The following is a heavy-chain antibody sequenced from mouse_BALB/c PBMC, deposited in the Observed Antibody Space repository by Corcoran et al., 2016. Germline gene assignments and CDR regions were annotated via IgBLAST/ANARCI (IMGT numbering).Heavy chain of an antibody. Sequence: EVQLQQSGAELVKPGASVKLSCTASGFNIKDTYMHWVKQRPEQGLEWIGRIDPANGNTKYDPKFQGKATITADTSSNTAYLQLSSLTSEDTAVYYYASAVTWDFGYWGQGTTLTVSS. V-gene: IGHV14-3*02. CDR3: ASAVTWDFGY. CDR1: GFNIKDTY. CDR2: IDPANGNT. J-gene: IGHJ2*01.